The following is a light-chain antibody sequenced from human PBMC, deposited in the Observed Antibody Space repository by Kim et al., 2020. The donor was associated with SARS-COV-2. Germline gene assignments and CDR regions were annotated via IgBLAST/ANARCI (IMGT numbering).Light chain of an antibody. V-gene: IGLV3-19*01. CDR3: NSRDSSGDHLRV. J-gene: IGLJ3*02. CDR2: GKN. Sequence: SSELTQDPAVSVALGQTVRITCQGDSLRSYYANWYQQKPGQAPVLVIYGKNNRPSGIPDRFSGSSSGNTASLTITGAQAEDEADYYCNSRDSSGDHLRVFGGGTQLT. CDR1: SLRSYY.